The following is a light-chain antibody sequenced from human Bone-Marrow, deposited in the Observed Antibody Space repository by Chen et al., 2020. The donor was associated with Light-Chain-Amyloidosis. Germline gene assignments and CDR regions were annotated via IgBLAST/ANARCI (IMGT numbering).Light chain of an antibody. CDR3: QSAYSSGTYEVI. V-gene: IGLV3-25*03. Sequence: YELKQQPSVSVSPGKTARITCSGDDLPTKYAYWYQQKPGQAPVLVIHRDTERPSGISERFSGSISWTTATLTISGVQAEDEADYHCQSAYSSGTYEVIFVGGTKLTVL. J-gene: IGLJ2*01. CDR1: DLPTKY. CDR2: RDT.